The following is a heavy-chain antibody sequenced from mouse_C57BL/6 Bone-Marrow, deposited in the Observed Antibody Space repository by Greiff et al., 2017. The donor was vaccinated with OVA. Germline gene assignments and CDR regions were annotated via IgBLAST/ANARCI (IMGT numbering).Heavy chain of an antibody. J-gene: IGHJ4*01. CDR3: ARFYYYGWDYAMDY. Sequence: QVQLQQPGAELVKPGASVKLSCKASGYTFTSYWMQWVKQRPGQGLEWIGEIDPSDSYTNYNQKFKGKATLTVDTSSSTAYMQLSSLTSEDSAVYYCARFYYYGWDYAMDYWGQGTSVTVSS. V-gene: IGHV1-50*01. CDR1: GYTFTSYW. D-gene: IGHD1-1*01. CDR2: IDPSDSYT.